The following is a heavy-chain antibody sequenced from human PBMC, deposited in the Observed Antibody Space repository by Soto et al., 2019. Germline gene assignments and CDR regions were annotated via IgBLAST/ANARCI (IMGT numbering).Heavy chain of an antibody. J-gene: IGHJ4*02. CDR2: IYTGGST. D-gene: IGHD6-19*01. CDR1: GGSISTVNYW. CDR3: ARGPAGDKVDC. V-gene: IGHV4-30-4*01. Sequence: QVQLQESGPGLVKPSQTLSLTCTVSGGSISTVNYWWSWIRQSPDMGLEWNGHIYTGGSTYNNPSHEARVTHTLDTTKKQLTLTLRCGSPAGTAGYYCARGPAGDKVDCCCQGTLVNFAS.